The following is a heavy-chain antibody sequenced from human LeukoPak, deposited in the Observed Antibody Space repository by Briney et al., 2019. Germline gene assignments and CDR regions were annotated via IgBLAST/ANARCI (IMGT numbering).Heavy chain of an antibody. D-gene: IGHD3-22*01. CDR2: ISRNGTRT. J-gene: IGHJ4*02. Sequence: QAGGSLRLSCATSGFTFSDHALHWVRQAPGKGLQYVSAISRNGTRTFYADSVKDRFTISRDNSTKTLYLQMGSLRVEDTAVYYCAKVYSYRVYYYDSGADYDPWDYWGQGTLVTVSS. V-gene: IGHV3-64*02. CDR1: GFTFSDHA. CDR3: AKVYSYRVYYYDSGADYDPWDY.